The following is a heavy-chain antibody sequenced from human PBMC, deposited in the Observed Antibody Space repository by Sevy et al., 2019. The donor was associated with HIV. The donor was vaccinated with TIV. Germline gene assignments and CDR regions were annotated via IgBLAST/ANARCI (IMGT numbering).Heavy chain of an antibody. D-gene: IGHD3-9*01. Sequence: GGSLRLSCAASGFDFNHHWMSWVRQAPQKGLEWGANIKQDGSETYYVDSLEGRFTISRDNAKNSLSLQINDLRAEDTAVYYCARLTTGLQSFNYLLSTYFDSWGQGTLVTVSS. CDR2: IKQDGSET. CDR3: ARLTTGLQSFNYLLSTYFDS. CDR1: GFDFNHHW. J-gene: IGHJ4*02. V-gene: IGHV3-7*01.